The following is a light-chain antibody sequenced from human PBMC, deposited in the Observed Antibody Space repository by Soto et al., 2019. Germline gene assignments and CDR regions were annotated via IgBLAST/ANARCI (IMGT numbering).Light chain of an antibody. CDR2: SDK. V-gene: IGLV1-47*02. J-gene: IGLJ7*01. CDR3: AAWDDSLGGLI. CDR1: SSNIGSNY. Sequence: QSVLTQPPSASATPGQRVTLSCSGSSSNIGSNYVFWYQQLPGTAPKLLMFSDKQRPSGVPDRFSGSKSGTSASLAISGLRSEDGADYYCAAWDDSLGGLIFGSGTQLTVL.